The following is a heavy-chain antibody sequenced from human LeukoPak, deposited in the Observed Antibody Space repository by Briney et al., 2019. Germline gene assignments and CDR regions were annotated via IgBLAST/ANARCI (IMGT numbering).Heavy chain of an antibody. CDR2: IYYSGTT. CDR3: ARFFVNPPHPFDI. J-gene: IGHJ3*02. CDR1: GDSIRNYY. V-gene: IGHV4-59*01. D-gene: IGHD3-16*02. Sequence: QVQLQESGPRLVKPSETLSLTCSVSGDSIRNYYWSWIRQPPGKGLEWIGYIYYSGTTNYNPSLRSRLTISIDTSKNQFSLKLTSVTAADTAVYYCARFFVNPPHPFDIWGQGTIITVSP.